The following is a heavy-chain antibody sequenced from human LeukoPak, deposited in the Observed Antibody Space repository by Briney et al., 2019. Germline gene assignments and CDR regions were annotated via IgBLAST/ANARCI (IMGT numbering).Heavy chain of an antibody. V-gene: IGHV3-7*01. J-gene: IGHJ4*02. Sequence: GGSLRLSCAASGFSLSDYWMNWVRQAPRRGLEWVANIKQDGTEKKYLDSVKGRFTISRDNVKNSVYLQMVSLGVEDTAVYYCVRGGRGERPNYWGLGTLVTVSS. D-gene: IGHD1-26*01. CDR3: VRGGRGERPNY. CDR2: IKQDGTEK. CDR1: GFSLSDYW.